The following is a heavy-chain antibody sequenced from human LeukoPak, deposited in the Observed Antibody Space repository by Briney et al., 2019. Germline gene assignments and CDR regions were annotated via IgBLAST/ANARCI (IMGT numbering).Heavy chain of an antibody. D-gene: IGHD6-19*01. Sequence: GASVKVSCKASGYTFTGYYMHWVRQAPGQGLEWMGWINPNSGGTNYAQKFQGRVTMTRDTSISTAYMELSRLRSDDTAVYYCARDKTYSSGWYDYWGQGTLVTVSS. CDR3: ARDKTYSSGWYDY. CDR2: INPNSGGT. V-gene: IGHV1-2*02. CDR1: GYTFTGYY. J-gene: IGHJ4*02.